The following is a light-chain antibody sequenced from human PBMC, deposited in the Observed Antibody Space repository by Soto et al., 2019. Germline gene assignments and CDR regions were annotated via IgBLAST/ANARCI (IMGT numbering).Light chain of an antibody. CDR1: SSDVGGYNL. J-gene: IGLJ3*02. Sequence: QSALTQPASVSGSPGQSITISCSGTSSDVGGYNLVSWYQHLPGKAPKLMIYQDTKRPSGVSYRFSGSKSGNTASLTISGLQAEDEADYYCCSYAGATTFAVFGGGTQLTVL. V-gene: IGLV2-23*02. CDR2: QDT. CDR3: CSYAGATTFAV.